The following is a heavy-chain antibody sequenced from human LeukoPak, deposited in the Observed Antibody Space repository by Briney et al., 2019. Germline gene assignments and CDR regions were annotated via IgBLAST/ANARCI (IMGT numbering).Heavy chain of an antibody. CDR3: ARDWRVEQWLVLSHDAFDI. V-gene: IGHV4-39*07. CDR1: GDSISSSSYY. D-gene: IGHD6-19*01. J-gene: IGHJ3*02. Sequence: PSETLSLTCTVSGDSISSSSYYWGWIRQPPGKGLEWIGSIYYSGSTYYNPSLKSRVTISVDTSKNQFSLKLSSVTAADTAVYYCARDWRVEQWLVLSHDAFDIWGQGTMVTVSS. CDR2: IYYSGST.